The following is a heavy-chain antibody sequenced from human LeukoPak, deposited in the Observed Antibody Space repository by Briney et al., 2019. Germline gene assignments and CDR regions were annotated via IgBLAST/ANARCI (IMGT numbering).Heavy chain of an antibody. V-gene: IGHV3-74*01. J-gene: IGHJ4*02. Sequence: PGGSLRPSCAAAGFTFISNCIDWVRQAQGKGLLWVSSISSDGSPTSYADYVKGRLTISRDNAKNTLYLQMNGLRDEDTALYFRAGDGIRYSDYWGQGTLVTVSS. CDR3: AGDGIRYSDY. D-gene: IGHD3-9*01. CDR2: ISSDGSPT. CDR1: GFTFISNC.